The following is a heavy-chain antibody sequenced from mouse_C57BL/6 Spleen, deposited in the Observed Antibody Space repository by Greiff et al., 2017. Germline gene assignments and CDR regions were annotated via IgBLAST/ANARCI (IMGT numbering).Heavy chain of an antibody. CDR3: ARRYYYGSSYWYFDV. D-gene: IGHD1-1*01. V-gene: IGHV5-17*01. CDR2: ISRGSSTI. Sequence: EVKLVESGGGLVKPGGSLKLSCAASGFTFSDYGMHWVRQAPEKGLEWVAYISRGSSTIYYADTVKGRFTISRDNAENTLFLQMTSLRSEDTAMYYCARRYYYGSSYWYFDVWGTGTTVTVSS. CDR1: GFTFSDYG. J-gene: IGHJ1*03.